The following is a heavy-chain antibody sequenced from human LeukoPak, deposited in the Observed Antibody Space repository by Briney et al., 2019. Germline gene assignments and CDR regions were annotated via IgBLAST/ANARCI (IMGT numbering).Heavy chain of an antibody. Sequence: SETLSLTCTVSGGSISSGSYYWSWIRQPAGKGLEWIGRIYTSGSTNYNPSLKSRVTISVDTSKNQFSLKLSSVTAADTAVYYCARDGAVDILTGYGAFYIWGQGTMVIVS. CDR3: ARDGAVDILTGYGAFYI. J-gene: IGHJ3*02. V-gene: IGHV4-61*02. CDR2: IYTSGST. CDR1: GGSISSGSYY. D-gene: IGHD3-9*01.